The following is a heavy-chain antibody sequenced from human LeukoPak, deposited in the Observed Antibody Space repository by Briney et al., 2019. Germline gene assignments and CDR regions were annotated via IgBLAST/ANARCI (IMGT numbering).Heavy chain of an antibody. D-gene: IGHD3-10*01. J-gene: IGHJ6*02. V-gene: IGHV4-34*01. CDR2: INHSGST. CDR1: GGSFSGYY. CDR3: ARHVSLLWFGEGGMDV. Sequence: SETLSLTCAVYGGSFSGYYWSWIRQPPGKGLEWIGVINHSGSTNYNPSLKSRVTISVDTSKNQFSLNLRSVAAADTAVYYCARHVSLLWFGEGGMDVWGQGTTVTVSS.